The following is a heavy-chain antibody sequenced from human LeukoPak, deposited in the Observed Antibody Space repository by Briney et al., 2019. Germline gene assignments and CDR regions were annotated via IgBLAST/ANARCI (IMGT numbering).Heavy chain of an antibody. CDR1: GFTFSSYW. CDR3: ARVLRGGEMATNFDY. J-gene: IGHJ4*02. Sequence: GGSLRLSCAASGFTFSSYWMSWVRQALGKGLEWVANIKQDGSEKYYVDSVKGRFTISRDNAKNSLYLQMNSLRAEDTAVYYCARVLRGGEMATNFDYWGQGTLVTVSS. D-gene: IGHD5-24*01. V-gene: IGHV3-7*01. CDR2: IKQDGSEK.